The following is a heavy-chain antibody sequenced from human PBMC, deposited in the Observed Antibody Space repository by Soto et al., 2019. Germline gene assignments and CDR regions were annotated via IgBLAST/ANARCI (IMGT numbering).Heavy chain of an antibody. V-gene: IGHV4-61*01. CDR3: AREIAVAGTFDY. CDR2: IYYSGST. CDR1: GGSVSSGSYY. Sequence: PSETLSLTCTVSGGSVSSGSYYWSWIRQPPGKGLEWIGYIYYSGSTNYNPSLKSRVTISVDTSKNQFSLKLSSVTAADTAVYYCAREIAVAGTFDYWGQGTLVTVSS. J-gene: IGHJ4*02. D-gene: IGHD6-19*01.